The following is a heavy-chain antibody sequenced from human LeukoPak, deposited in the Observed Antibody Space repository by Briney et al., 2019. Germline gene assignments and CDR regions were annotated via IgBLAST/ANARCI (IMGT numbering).Heavy chain of an antibody. V-gene: IGHV1-2*06. CDR1: GYTFTGYY. J-gene: IGHJ3*02. D-gene: IGHD1-26*01. Sequence: GASVKVSRKASGYTFTGYYMHWVRQAPGQGLEWMGRINPNSGGTNYAQKFQSRVTMTRDTSISTAYMELSRLRSDDTAVYYCAREWELRFAFDIWGQGTMVTVSS. CDR2: INPNSGGT. CDR3: AREWELRFAFDI.